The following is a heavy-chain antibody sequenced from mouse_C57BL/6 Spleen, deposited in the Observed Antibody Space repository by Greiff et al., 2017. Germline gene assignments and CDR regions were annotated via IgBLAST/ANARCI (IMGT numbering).Heavy chain of an antibody. Sequence: QVQLQQPGAELVMPGASVKLSCKASGYTFTSYWMHWVKQRPGQGLEWIGEIDPSDSYTNYNQKFKGKSTLTVDKSSSTAYMQLSSLTSEDSAVXYCARGSTAVGGYFDYWGQGTTLTVSS. J-gene: IGHJ2*01. CDR3: ARGSTAVGGYFDY. CDR1: GYTFTSYW. D-gene: IGHD1-2*01. CDR2: IDPSDSYT. V-gene: IGHV1-69*01.